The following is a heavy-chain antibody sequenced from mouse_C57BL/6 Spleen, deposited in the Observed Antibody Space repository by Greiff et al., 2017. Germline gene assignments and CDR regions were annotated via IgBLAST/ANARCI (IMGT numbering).Heavy chain of an antibody. CDR2: ISDGGSYT. J-gene: IGHJ4*01. CDR3: ASRSGYVGMDY. V-gene: IGHV5-4*01. Sequence: EVHLVESGGGLVKPGGSLKLSCAASGFTFSSYAMSWVRQTPEKRLEWVATISDGGSYTYYPDNVKGRFTISRDNAKNNLYLQMSHLKSEDTAMYYCASRSGYVGMDYWGQGTSGTVSS. D-gene: IGHD3-2*02. CDR1: GFTFSSYA.